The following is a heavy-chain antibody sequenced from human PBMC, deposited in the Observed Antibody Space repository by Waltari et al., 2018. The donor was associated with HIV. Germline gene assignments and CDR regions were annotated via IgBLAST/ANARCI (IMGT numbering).Heavy chain of an antibody. J-gene: IGHJ6*02. CDR3: GKDLTPGGLDV. Sequence: EVQLVESGGGLVQPGGSLRLSCAVSGFPFDKYAMHWVRKVPGKGLEWVSGFSLDSDRIDYADSVKGRFTVSRDNAKNSLYLQMNSLRVEDTALYYCGKDLTPGGLDVWGQGTTVIVSS. CDR1: GFPFDKYA. V-gene: IGHV3-9*01. CDR2: FSLDSDRI.